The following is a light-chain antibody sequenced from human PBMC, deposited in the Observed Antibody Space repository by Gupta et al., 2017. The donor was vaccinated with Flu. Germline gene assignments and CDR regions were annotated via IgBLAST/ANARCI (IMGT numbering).Light chain of an antibody. Sequence: EIVLTQSPGTLSLSPGERATLSCRASQSVSSSYLAWYQQKPGQAPRLLIYGASSRATGIPDRFSGSGSGTDFTLTISRLEPEDFAVYYCQQDSSSLYTFGQGTKLEIK. CDR3: QQDSSSLYT. CDR2: GAS. CDR1: QSVSSSY. V-gene: IGKV3-20*01. J-gene: IGKJ2*01.